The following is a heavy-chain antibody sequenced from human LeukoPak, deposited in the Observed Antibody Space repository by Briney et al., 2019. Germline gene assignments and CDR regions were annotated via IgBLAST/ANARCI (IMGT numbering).Heavy chain of an antibody. J-gene: IGHJ5*02. V-gene: IGHV1-69*13. CDR2: IIPIFGTA. D-gene: IGHD6-19*01. Sequence: SVKVSRKASGGTFSSYAISWVRQAPGQGLEWMGGIIPIFGTANYAQKFQGRVTITADESTSTAYMELSSLRSEDTAVYYCARDRGIAVTSWFDPWGQGTLVTVSS. CDR1: GGTFSSYA. CDR3: ARDRGIAVTSWFDP.